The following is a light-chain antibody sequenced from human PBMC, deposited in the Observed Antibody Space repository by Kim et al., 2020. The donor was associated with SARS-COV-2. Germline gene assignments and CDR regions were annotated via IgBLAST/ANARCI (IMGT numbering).Light chain of an antibody. J-gene: IGLJ3*02. CDR3: QAWDSSAAWV. CDR1: RLVDKF. CDR2: QDS. V-gene: IGLV3-1*01. Sequence: SPGHTASITCSGDRLVDKFVSWYQQRPGQSPLPILYQDSKRPSGIPARFSGSNSGNTVTLTISGTQPLDEADYFCQAWDSSAAWVFGGGTKLTVL.